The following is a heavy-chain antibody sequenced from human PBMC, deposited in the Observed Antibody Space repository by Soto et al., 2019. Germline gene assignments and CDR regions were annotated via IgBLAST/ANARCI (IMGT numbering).Heavy chain of an antibody. CDR2: ISGSGGST. Sequence: EVQPLESGGGLVQPGGSLRLSCAASGFTFSSYAMSWVRQAPGKGLEWVSAISGSGGSTYYADSVKGRFTISRDNSKNTLYLQMNSLRAEDTAVYYCAKDRPYDFWSGWVPFDYWGQGTLVTVSS. CDR1: GFTFSSYA. J-gene: IGHJ4*02. V-gene: IGHV3-23*01. D-gene: IGHD3-3*01. CDR3: AKDRPYDFWSGWVPFDY.